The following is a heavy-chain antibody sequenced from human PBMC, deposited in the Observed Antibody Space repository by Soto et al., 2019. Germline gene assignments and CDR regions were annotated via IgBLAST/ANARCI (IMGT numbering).Heavy chain of an antibody. J-gene: IGHJ4*02. Sequence: SETLSLTCTVSGGSIXSSSYYWGWIRQPPGKGLEWIGSIYYSGSTYYNPSLKSRVTISVDTSKNQFSLKLSSVTAADTAVYYCATLKYYYDSSGYYRYYFDYWGQGTLLTVSS. D-gene: IGHD3-22*01. CDR3: ATLKYYYDSSGYYRYYFDY. CDR2: IYYSGST. CDR1: GGSIXSSSYY. V-gene: IGHV4-39*01.